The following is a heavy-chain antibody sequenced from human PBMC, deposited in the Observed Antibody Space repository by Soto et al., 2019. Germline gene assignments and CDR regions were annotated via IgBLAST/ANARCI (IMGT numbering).Heavy chain of an antibody. CDR3: AKGVAGTESCWFDP. D-gene: IGHD6-19*01. V-gene: IGHV3-23*01. CDR1: GFTFSSYA. Sequence: LRLSCAASGFTFSSYAMSWVRQAPGKGLEWVSAISGSGGSTYYADSVKGRFTISRDNSKNTLYLQMNSLRAEDTAVYYCAKGVAGTESCWFDPWGQGTLVTVPQ. CDR2: ISGSGGST. J-gene: IGHJ5*02.